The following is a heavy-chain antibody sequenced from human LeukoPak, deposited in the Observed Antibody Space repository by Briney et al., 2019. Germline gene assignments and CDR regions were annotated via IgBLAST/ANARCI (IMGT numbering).Heavy chain of an antibody. CDR3: AKEALSSSWYHVYYYYYGMDV. CDR1: GFTFSSYG. V-gene: IGHV3-30*18. J-gene: IGHJ6*02. D-gene: IGHD6-13*01. Sequence: GRSLRLSCAASGFTFSSYGMHWVRQAPGKGLEWVAVISYDGSNKYHADSVKGRFTISRDNSKNTLYLQMNSLRAEDTAVYYCAKEALSSSWYHVYYYYYGMDVWGQGTTVTVSS. CDR2: ISYDGSNK.